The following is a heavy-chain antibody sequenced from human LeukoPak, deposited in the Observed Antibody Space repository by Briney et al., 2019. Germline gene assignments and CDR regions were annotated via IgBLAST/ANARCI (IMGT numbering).Heavy chain of an antibody. Sequence: PSETLSLTCTVSGGPISNYYWSWIRQPPGKGLEWIGYIYYSGSTNYNPSLKSRVTISVDTSKNQFSLRLSSVTAADTAVYYCARSPRGGTKTYFDYWGQGTQVTVSP. D-gene: IGHD1-14*01. CDR1: GGPISNYY. CDR3: ARSPRGGTKTYFDY. CDR2: IYYSGST. J-gene: IGHJ4*02. V-gene: IGHV4-59*01.